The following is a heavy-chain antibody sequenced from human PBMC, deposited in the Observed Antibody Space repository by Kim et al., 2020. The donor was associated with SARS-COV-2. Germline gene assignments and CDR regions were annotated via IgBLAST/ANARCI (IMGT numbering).Heavy chain of an antibody. CDR2: INHSGST. CDR3: ARVGYNWNYYRPFYFDY. CDR1: GGSFSGYY. V-gene: IGHV4-34*01. D-gene: IGHD1-7*01. J-gene: IGHJ4*01. Sequence: SETLSLTCAVYGGSFSGYYWSWIRQPPGKGLEWIGEINHSGSTNYNPSLKSRVTISVDTSKNQFSLKLSSVTAADTAVYYCARVGYNWNYYRPFYFDYWG.